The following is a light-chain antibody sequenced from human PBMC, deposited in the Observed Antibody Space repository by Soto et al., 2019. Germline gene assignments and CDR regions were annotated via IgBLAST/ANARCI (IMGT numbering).Light chain of an antibody. V-gene: IGLV1-40*01. CDR2: GNS. J-gene: IGLJ1*01. CDR1: SSNIGAGYD. Sequence: QSVLTQPPSVSGAPGQRVTIPCTGSSSNIGAGYDVHWYQQLPGTAPKLLIYGNSNRPSGVPDRFSGSKSGTSASLAITGLQAEDEADYYCQSYDSILNGYVFGTGTKLTVL. CDR3: QSYDSILNGYV.